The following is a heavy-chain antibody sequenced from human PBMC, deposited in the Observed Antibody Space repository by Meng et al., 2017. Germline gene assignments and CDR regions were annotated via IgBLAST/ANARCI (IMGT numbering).Heavy chain of an antibody. CDR1: GGSFSGYY. CDR2: INHSGST. CDR3: ARRGSRGYSSAGAFDI. J-gene: IGHJ3*02. Sequence: SETLSLTCAVYGGSFSGYYWSWIRQPPGEGLEWIGEINHSGSTNYNPSLKSRVTISVDTSKNQFSLKLSSVTAADTAVYYCARRGSRGYSSAGAFDIWGQGTMVTVSS. V-gene: IGHV4-34*01. D-gene: IGHD5-18*01.